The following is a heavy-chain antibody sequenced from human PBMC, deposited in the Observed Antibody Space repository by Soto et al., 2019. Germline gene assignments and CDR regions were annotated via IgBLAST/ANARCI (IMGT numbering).Heavy chain of an antibody. CDR3: ASLGISVPKSWGGHWYFDL. Sequence: QLQLQESGPGLVKPSETLSLTCTVSGASVSSNSHYWGWIRQPPGKGLEWIGTIYYTGSAYYNPSLKSRVTISVDTSKNQFSLKLSSVTATDTAVYYCASLGISVPKSWGGHWYFDLWGRGTLVTVSS. CDR1: GASVSSNSHY. V-gene: IGHV4-39*01. J-gene: IGHJ2*01. D-gene: IGHD6-19*01. CDR2: IYYTGSA.